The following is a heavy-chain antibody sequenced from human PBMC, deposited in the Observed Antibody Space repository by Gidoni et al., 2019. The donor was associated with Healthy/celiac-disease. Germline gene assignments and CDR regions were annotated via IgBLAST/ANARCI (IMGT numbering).Heavy chain of an antibody. V-gene: IGHV4-31*03. D-gene: IGHD2-2*01. CDR3: ARVTNQLLSPGPFDY. CDR2: IYYSGST. CDR1: CGSINSGGYY. J-gene: IGHJ4*02. Sequence: QVQLQESGPGLVKPSQTLSLTCTVSCGSINSGGYYLSWIRQHPGKGLQWIGYIYYSGSTYYNPSRKSRVTISVDTSKNQFSLKLSSVTAADTAVYYCARVTNQLLSPGPFDYWGQGTLVTVSS.